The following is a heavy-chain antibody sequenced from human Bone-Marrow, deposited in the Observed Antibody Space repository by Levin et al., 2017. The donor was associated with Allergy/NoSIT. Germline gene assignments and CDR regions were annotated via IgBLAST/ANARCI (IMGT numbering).Heavy chain of an antibody. J-gene: IGHJ4*02. V-gene: IGHV4-61*01. Sequence: SETLSLTCTVSGGSVSSGSYYWGWIRQPPGKGLEWIGYIYYSGSTNYSPSLKSRVTISLDTSKNQLSLKLSSVTAADTAVYYCARGGYSDAPFNYYDQWGQGTLVTVSS. CDR3: ARGGYSDAPFNYYDQ. D-gene: IGHD5-12*01. CDR2: IYYSGST. CDR1: GGSVSSGSYY.